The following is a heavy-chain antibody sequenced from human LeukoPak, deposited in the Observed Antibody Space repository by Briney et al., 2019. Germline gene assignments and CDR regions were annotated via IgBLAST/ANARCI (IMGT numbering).Heavy chain of an antibody. CDR2: ISYDGSNK. J-gene: IGHJ6*02. Sequence: PVGSLRLSCATSGFTFSGYPIHWVRQAPGKGLEWVAVISYDGSNKYYADSVKGRFTISRDNSKNTLYLQMNSLRAEDTAVYYCARERIYFGSGRDLTDARLFYYYGMDIWGQGTTVTVSS. V-gene: IGHV3-30-3*01. CDR1: GFTFSGYP. D-gene: IGHD3-10*01. CDR3: ARERIYFGSGRDLTDARLFYYYGMDI.